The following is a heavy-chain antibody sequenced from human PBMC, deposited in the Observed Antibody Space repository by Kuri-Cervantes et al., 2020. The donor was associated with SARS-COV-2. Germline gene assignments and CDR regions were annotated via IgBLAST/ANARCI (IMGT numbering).Heavy chain of an antibody. V-gene: IGHV1-24*01. D-gene: IGHD3-10*01. CDR1: GYTLTELS. J-gene: IGHJ3*01. CDR3: ATGVPTRLFGEELKNDAFDV. Sequence: ASVKVSCKVSGYTLTELSMHWVRQAPGKGLEWMGGFDPEDGETIYAQKFQGRVTMTEDTSTDTAHMELSSLGSKDTAVYYCATGVPTRLFGEELKNDAFDVWGQGTTVTVSS. CDR2: FDPEDGET.